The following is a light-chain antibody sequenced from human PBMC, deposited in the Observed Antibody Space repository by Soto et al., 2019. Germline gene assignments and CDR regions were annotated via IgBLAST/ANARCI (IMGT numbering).Light chain of an antibody. J-gene: IGLJ1*01. CDR2: EAT. Sequence: QSALTQPASVSASPGQSMTFSCIGTYSDVGGYKHVSWYQQHPGKAPKLIIYEATNRPSGISDRFSGSKSGNTASLTISGLQADDEADYYCSSYTSSSTLYIFGIGTRSPS. CDR1: YSDVGGYKH. V-gene: IGLV2-14*01. CDR3: SSYTSSSTLYI.